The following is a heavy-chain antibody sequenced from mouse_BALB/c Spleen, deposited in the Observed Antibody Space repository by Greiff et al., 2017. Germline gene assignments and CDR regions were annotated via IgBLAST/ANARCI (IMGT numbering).Heavy chain of an antibody. V-gene: IGHV3-2*02. CDR1: GYSITSDYA. CDR3: ARSPYYYGSYAMDY. Sequence: EVQLQQSGPGLVKPSQSLSLTCTVTGYSITSDYAWNWIRQFPGNKLEWMGYISYSGSTSYNPSLKSRISITRDTSKNQFFLQLNSVTTEDTATYYCARSPYYYGSYAMDYWGQGTSVTVSS. D-gene: IGHD1-1*01. J-gene: IGHJ4*01. CDR2: ISYSGST.